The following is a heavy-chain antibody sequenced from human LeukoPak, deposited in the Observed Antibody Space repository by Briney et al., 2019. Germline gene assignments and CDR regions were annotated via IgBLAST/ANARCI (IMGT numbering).Heavy chain of an antibody. Sequence: SETLSLTCTVSGGSINSFSSSWIRQPPGKGLEWIGYIYYSGSTNYNPSLKSQVTISRDTSKNQFSLKLRSVTAADTAVYYCTSGGMVSGDYWGHGTLVTVSP. CDR1: GGSINSFS. D-gene: IGHD2-8*01. CDR3: TSGGMVSGDY. V-gene: IGHV4-59*01. J-gene: IGHJ4*01. CDR2: IYYSGST.